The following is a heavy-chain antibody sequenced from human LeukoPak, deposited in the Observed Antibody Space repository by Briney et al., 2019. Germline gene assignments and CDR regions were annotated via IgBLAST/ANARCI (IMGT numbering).Heavy chain of an antibody. D-gene: IGHD4-23*01. CDR1: GGSISSGGYY. J-gene: IGHJ6*03. V-gene: IGHV4-31*03. Sequence: PSQTLSLTCTVSGGSISSGGYYWSWIRQHPGKGLEWIGYIYTSGSTNYNPSLKSRVTISVDTSKNQFSLKLSSVTAADTAVYYCARIKAQDYGGIPYYYYMDVWGKGTTVTVSS. CDR3: ARIKAQDYGGIPYYYYMDV. CDR2: IYTSGST.